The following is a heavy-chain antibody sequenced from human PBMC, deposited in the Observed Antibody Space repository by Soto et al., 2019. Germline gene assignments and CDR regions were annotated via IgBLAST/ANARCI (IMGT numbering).Heavy chain of an antibody. Sequence: QVQLVESGGGVVQPGRSLRLSCAASGFTFSSYGMHRVRQAPGKGLEWVAVIWYDGSNKYYADSVKGRFTISRDNSKNTLYLQMNSLRAEDTAVYYCARGRYCSSTSCYSPYYYYYYMDVWGKGTTVTVSS. CDR1: GFTFSSYG. V-gene: IGHV3-33*01. D-gene: IGHD2-2*01. J-gene: IGHJ6*03. CDR2: IWYDGSNK. CDR3: ARGRYCSSTSCYSPYYYYYYMDV.